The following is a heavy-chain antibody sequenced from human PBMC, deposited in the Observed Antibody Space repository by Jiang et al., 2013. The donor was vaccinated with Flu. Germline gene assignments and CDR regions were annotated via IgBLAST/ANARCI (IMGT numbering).Heavy chain of an antibody. CDR3: VRERTTTYFDY. V-gene: IGHV3-48*01. CDR1: GFTFDEYN. D-gene: IGHD1-1*01. CDR2: IGYTGRIS. Sequence: VQLVESGGGLVQPGGSLRLSCVASGFTFDEYNMNWVRQAPGKGLEWISYIGYTGRISLYADSVKGRLTVARDNAKNSVFLQMTGLRPEDTAVYYCVRERTTTYFDYWGQGSLVTVSP. J-gene: IGHJ4*02.